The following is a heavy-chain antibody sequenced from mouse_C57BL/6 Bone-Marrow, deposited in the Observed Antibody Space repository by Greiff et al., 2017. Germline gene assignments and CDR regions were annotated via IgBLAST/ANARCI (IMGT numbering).Heavy chain of an antibody. V-gene: IGHV5-16*01. CDR3: ARLTGYYAMDY. Sequence: EVKLVESEGGLVQPGSSMKLSCTASGFTFSDYYMAWVRQVPEKGLEWVANINYDGSSTYYLDSLKSRFIISRDNAKNILYLQMSSLKSEDTATYYCARLTGYYAMDYWGQGTSVTVSS. CDR2: INYDGSST. CDR1: GFTFSDYY. J-gene: IGHJ4*01. D-gene: IGHD4-1*01.